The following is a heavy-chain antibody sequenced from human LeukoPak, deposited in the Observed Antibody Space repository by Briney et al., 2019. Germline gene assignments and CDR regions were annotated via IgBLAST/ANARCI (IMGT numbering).Heavy chain of an antibody. D-gene: IGHD3-10*01. CDR2: VNTDGSAT. CDR1: GFTFSNYW. J-gene: IGHJ4*02. CDR3: ARETLIRGFMPDY. V-gene: IGHV3-74*01. Sequence: PGGSLRLSCAASGFTFSNYWMHWVRQTPGKGLVWVSRVNTDGSATAYADSVKGRFTISRDNAKNTLYLQMNSLRAGDTAVYYCARETLIRGFMPDYWGQGTLVTVTS.